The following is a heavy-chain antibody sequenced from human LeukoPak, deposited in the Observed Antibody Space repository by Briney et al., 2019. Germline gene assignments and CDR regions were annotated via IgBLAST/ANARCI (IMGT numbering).Heavy chain of an antibody. J-gene: IGHJ4*02. CDR3: ARESGKFDY. CDR1: GLPIGDFA. V-gene: IGHV3-43*02. Sequence: GGSLRLSCVASGLPIGDFAMHWVRQAPGQGLEWVSLISGDGVSTFFTDSVKGRFSISRDNSKNSLFLEMSSLRTEDAAMYYCARESGKFDYWGQGTLVAVSS. CDR2: ISGDGVST.